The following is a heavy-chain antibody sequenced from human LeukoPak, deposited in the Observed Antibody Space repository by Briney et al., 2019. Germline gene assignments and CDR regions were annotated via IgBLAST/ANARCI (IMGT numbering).Heavy chain of an antibody. Sequence: QPGGSLRLSCAASGFTFDDYAMHWVRQAPGKGLECVSGISWNSGSIGYADSVKGRFTMSRDNDKNSLSLQMNSLRAEDTALYYCVKDMDSNGDNYDQVFEYWGQGTLVTVSS. D-gene: IGHD3-22*01. CDR3: VKDMDSNGDNYDQVFEY. CDR2: ISWNSGSI. V-gene: IGHV3-9*01. J-gene: IGHJ4*02. CDR1: GFTFDDYA.